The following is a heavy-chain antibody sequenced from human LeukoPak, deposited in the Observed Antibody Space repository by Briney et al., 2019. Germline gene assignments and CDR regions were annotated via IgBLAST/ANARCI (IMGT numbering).Heavy chain of an antibody. D-gene: IGHD2-8*01. J-gene: IGHJ4*02. Sequence: GGSLRLSCAASGFTFRSYAMSWLPQAPGKGREGGAGLSGTGGYRYYGVSVKGRFTISRDNPQNELYLQMKSLRAEDTAVYDCRIMVYARELDNWGRGTLVTVSS. CDR3: RIMVYARELDN. CDR1: GFTFRSYA. V-gene: IGHV3-23*01. CDR2: LSGTGGYR.